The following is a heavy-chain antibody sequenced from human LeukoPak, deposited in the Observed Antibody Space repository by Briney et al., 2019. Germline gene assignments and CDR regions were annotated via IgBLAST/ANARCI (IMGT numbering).Heavy chain of an antibody. J-gene: IGHJ4*02. CDR1: GGSISSGGYS. CDR2: IYHSGST. Sequence: SSETLSLTCAVSGGSISSGGYSWSWIRQPPGKGLEWIGYIYHSGSTYYNPSLKSRVTISVDRSKNQFSLKLSSVTAADTAVYYCARAAVVVEWLVRSGGYYFDYWGQGTLVTVSS. D-gene: IGHD6-19*01. V-gene: IGHV4-30-2*01. CDR3: ARAAVVVEWLVRSGGYYFDY.